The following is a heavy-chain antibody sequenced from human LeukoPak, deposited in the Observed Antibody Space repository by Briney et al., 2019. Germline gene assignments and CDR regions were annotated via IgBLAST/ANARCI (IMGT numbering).Heavy chain of an antibody. CDR3: ARTSRDYDIFTGYYILDDAFDI. CDR2: TYYRSKWYN. J-gene: IGHJ3*02. CDR1: GDSVSSNSAA. Sequence: SQTLSLTCAISGDSVSSNSAAWNWIRQSPSRGLEWLGRTYYRSKWYNDYAVSVKSRITINPDTSKNQFSLQLNSVTPEDTAVYYCARTSRDYDIFTGYYILDDAFDIWGQGTMVTLSS. D-gene: IGHD3-9*01. V-gene: IGHV6-1*01.